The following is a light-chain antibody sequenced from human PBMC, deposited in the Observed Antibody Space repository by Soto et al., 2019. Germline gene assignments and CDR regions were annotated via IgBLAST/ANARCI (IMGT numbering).Light chain of an antibody. CDR3: QQYGSSGT. V-gene: IGKV3-20*01. CDR1: QSVSNNY. J-gene: IGKJ1*01. CDR2: GAS. Sequence: ELPHSPSNLPLYHAERATLSCRASQSVSNNYLAWYQQKPGQAPRLLIYGASNRATGIPDRFSGSGSGTDFTLTISRLEPEDIAVYYCQQYGSSGTFGQGTKV.